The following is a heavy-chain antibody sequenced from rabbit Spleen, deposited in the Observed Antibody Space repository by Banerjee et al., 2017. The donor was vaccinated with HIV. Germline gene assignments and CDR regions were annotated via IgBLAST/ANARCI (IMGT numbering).Heavy chain of an antibody. CDR1: GFSFNIDYV. CDR2: MNTYTTKT. J-gene: IGHJ4*01. V-gene: IGHV1S45*01. D-gene: IGHD6-1*01. CDR3: ARGDGGYGYGIAL. Sequence: QEQLEESGGDLVKPEGSLTLTCTASGFSFNIDYVMCWVRQAPGKGLVWIGCMNTYTTKTVYATWAKGRFTISKTSSTTVTLQMTSLTAADTATYFCARGDGGYGYGIALWGPGTLVTVS.